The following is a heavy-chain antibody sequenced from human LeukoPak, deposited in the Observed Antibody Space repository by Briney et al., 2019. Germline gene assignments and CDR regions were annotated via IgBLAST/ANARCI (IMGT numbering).Heavy chain of an antibody. V-gene: IGHV3-74*01. D-gene: IGHD2-15*01. Sequence: GGSLRLSCTASGFTFSSYWMHWVRQAPGKGLVWVSRINSDGGSTSYADSVEGRFTISRDNAKNTLYLQMNSLRAEDTAVYYCARRIQGLAPYYFDYWGQGTLVTVSS. J-gene: IGHJ4*02. CDR2: INSDGGST. CDR1: GFTFSSYW. CDR3: ARRIQGLAPYYFDY.